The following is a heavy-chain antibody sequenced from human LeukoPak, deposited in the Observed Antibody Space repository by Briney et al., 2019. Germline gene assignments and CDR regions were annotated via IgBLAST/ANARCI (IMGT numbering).Heavy chain of an antibody. V-gene: IGHV3-66*01. CDR3: AREGSIVGATYFDY. CDR2: IYSGGTT. D-gene: IGHD1-26*01. CDR1: GFTVSSNY. Sequence: GGSLRLSCAASGFTVSSNYMSWVRQAPGKGLEWVSVIYSGGTTYYADSVKGRFTISRDNSKNTLYLQMNSLRVEDTAVYYCAREGSIVGATYFDYWGQGTLVTVSS. J-gene: IGHJ4*02.